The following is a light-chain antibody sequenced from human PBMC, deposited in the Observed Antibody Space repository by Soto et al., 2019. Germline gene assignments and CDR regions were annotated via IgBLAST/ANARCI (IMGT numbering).Light chain of an antibody. Sequence: EIVLTQSPATLSLSPGERATLSCRASPSVTTFLAWYQQKPGQAPRLLIYGAFNRATGIPARFSGSGSGTDFTLTISSLEPEDSAIYYCQQRNSWPPVTFGQGTRRESK. CDR2: GAF. J-gene: IGKJ5*01. V-gene: IGKV3-11*01. CDR3: QQRNSWPPVT. CDR1: PSVTTF.